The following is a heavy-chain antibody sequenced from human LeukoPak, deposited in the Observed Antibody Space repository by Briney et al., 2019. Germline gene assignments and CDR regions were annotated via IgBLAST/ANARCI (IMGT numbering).Heavy chain of an antibody. CDR2: INPNSGGT. CDR3: ARDTRGEYYSDY. Sequence: ASVKVSCKASGYTFTGYYMHWVRQAPGQGREWMGWINPNSGGTKYAQMFQGRVTMTRDTYISTAYMELSRLRSDDTAVYYCARDTRGEYYSDYWGQGTLVTVSS. CDR1: GYTFTGYY. V-gene: IGHV1-2*02. D-gene: IGHD3-16*01. J-gene: IGHJ4*02.